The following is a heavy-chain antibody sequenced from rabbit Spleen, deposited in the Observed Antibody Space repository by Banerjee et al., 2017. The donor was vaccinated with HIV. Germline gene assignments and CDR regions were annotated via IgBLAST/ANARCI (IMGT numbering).Heavy chain of an antibody. CDR3: ARDTASSFSSYGMDL. CDR1: GVSFSSSYW. J-gene: IGHJ6*01. D-gene: IGHD8-1*01. V-gene: IGHV1S45*01. CDR2: IDFGSGGST. Sequence: EQLEESGGGLVKPEGSLTLTCKASGVSFSSSYWICWVRQAPGKGLEWIGCIDFGSGGSTYYASWSKGRFTISKASSTTVTLQMTRLTAADSATYFCARDTASSFSSYGMDLWGPGTLVTVS.